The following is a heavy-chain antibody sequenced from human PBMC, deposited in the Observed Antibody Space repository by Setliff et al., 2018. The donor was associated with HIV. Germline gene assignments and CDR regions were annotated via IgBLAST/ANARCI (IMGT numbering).Heavy chain of an antibody. D-gene: IGHD1-26*01. J-gene: IGHJ4*02. V-gene: IGHV4-38-2*02. CDR1: GYSISSGYY. Sequence: SETLSLTCTVSGYSISSGYYWGLIRQPPGKGLEWIGTIYHSGSIYYNPSLKSRVITSVDTSKNQFSLKLSSVTAADTAVYYCARAVGTTRTAFDYWGQGTLGTVSS. CDR2: IYHSGSI. CDR3: ARAVGTTRTAFDY.